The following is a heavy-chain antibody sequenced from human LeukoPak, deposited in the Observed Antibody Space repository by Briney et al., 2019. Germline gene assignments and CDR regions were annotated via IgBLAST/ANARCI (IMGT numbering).Heavy chain of an antibody. CDR2: INHSGRT. CDR1: GGSFSGYY. Sequence: PSETLSLTCAVYGGSFSGYYWSWLRQPPGKGLEWIGEINHSGRTNYNPSLKSRVTISVDTSKNQFSLKLNSVTAADTAVYYCARLGIAAAAYFDYWGQGNLVTVSS. CDR3: ARLGIAAAAYFDY. J-gene: IGHJ4*02. V-gene: IGHV4-34*01. D-gene: IGHD6-13*01.